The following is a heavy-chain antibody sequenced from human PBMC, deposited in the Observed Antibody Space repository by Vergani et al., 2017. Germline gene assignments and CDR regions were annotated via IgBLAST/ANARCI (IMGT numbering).Heavy chain of an antibody. J-gene: IGHJ4*02. CDR2: INPSGGST. Sequence: QVQLVQSGAEVKKPGASVKVSCKASGYTFTSYYMHWVRQAPGQGLEWMGIINPSGGSTSYAQKFQGTVTMTRDTSTSTVYMELSSLRSEDTAVYYCARDPRNIVVVVAATFDYWGQGTLVTVSS. CDR3: ARDPRNIVVVVAATFDY. CDR1: GYTFTSYY. V-gene: IGHV1-46*03. D-gene: IGHD2-15*01.